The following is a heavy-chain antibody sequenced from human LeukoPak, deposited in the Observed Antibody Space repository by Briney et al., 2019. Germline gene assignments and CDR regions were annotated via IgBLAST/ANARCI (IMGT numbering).Heavy chain of an antibody. CDR1: GGTFSSYA. J-gene: IGHJ4*02. CDR2: IIPIFGTA. V-gene: IGHV1-69*13. CDR3: ARRNGDYLHFDY. D-gene: IGHD4-17*01. Sequence: GASVKVSCKASGGTFSSYAISWVRQAPGQGLEWMGGIIPIFGTANYAQKFQGRVTITADESTSTAYMELSSLRSEDTAVYYCARRNGDYLHFDYWGQGTLVTVSS.